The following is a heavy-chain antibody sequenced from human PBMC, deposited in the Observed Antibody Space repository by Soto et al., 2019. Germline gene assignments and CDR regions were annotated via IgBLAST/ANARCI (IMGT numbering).Heavy chain of an antibody. Sequence: QVQLVESGGGVVQPGRSLRLSCVASGFTFSTYGIHWVRQAPGKGLEWVAVISYDGNNIDYADSVKGRFTISRDDSKSTLFLQMNSLGGGDRAVFYCATTFGGHGRGQQRTSPLHYWGQGTLVTVSS. CDR3: ATTFGGHGRGQQRTSPLHY. V-gene: IGHV3-30*03. CDR1: GFTFSTYG. J-gene: IGHJ4*02. CDR2: ISYDGNNI. D-gene: IGHD3-16*01.